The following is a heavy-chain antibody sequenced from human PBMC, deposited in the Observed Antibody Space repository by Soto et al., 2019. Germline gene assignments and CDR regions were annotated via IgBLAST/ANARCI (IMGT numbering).Heavy chain of an antibody. CDR1: GGSIHDYY. V-gene: IGHV4-59*01. CDR2: IFYTGST. Sequence: QVQLQESGPGLVKPSQTLSLTCTVSGGSIHDYYWVWIRQPPGKGLERIGSIFYTGSTDYNPSLKSRVTLSLATSKNQFSLNLSSVTAADTAVYYCARVNRGAFDHWGQGALVTVYS. J-gene: IGHJ4*02. CDR3: ARVNRGAFDH.